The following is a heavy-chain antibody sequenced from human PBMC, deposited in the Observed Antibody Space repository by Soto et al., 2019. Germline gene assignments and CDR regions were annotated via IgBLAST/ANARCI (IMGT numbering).Heavy chain of an antibody. CDR1: GFTFSSYA. D-gene: IGHD1-1*01. CDR3: ARELRDGYNWNTAFDY. CDR2: ISYDGSNK. J-gene: IGHJ4*02. V-gene: IGHV3-30-3*01. Sequence: GGSLRLSCAASGFTFSSYAMHWVRQAPGKGLEWVAVISYDGSNKYYADSVKGRFTITRDNSKNTLYLQMNSLRAEDTAVYYCARELRDGYNWNTAFDYWGQGTLVPVSS.